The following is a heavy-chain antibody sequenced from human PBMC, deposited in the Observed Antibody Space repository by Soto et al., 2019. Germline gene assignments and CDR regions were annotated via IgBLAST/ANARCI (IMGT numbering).Heavy chain of an antibody. CDR1: GFSLSTSGVG. V-gene: IGHV2-5*02. J-gene: IGHJ4*02. Sequence: QITLKESGPTLVKPTQTLTLTCTFSGFSLSTSGVGVGWIRQPPGKALEWLALIYWDDDKRYSPSLKSRLTITKDSTKNQVVLTMTNMDPVDTATYYCAHIVDTAMVLDYWGQGTLVTVSS. D-gene: IGHD5-18*01. CDR2: IYWDDDK. CDR3: AHIVDTAMVLDY.